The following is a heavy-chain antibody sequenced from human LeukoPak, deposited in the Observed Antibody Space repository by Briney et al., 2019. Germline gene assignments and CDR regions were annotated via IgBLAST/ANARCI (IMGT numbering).Heavy chain of an antibody. D-gene: IGHD6-19*01. V-gene: IGHV3-30*02. CDR2: IRYDGSNK. CDR1: GFTFSSYG. J-gene: IGHJ4*02. Sequence: GGSLRLSCAASGFTFSSYGMHWVRQAPGKGLEWVAFIRYDGSNKYYADSVKGRFTISRDNSKNTLYLQMNSLRAEDTAVYYCAKKFSSGSQLFDYWGQGTLVTVSS. CDR3: AKKFSSGSQLFDY.